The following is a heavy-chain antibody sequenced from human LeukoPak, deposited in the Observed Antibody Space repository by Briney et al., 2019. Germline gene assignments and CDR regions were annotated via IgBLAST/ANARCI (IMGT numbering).Heavy chain of an antibody. Sequence: GGSLRLSCAASGFTVSSNYMNWVRQAPGKGLEWVSVIYGGGSTYYADSVKGRFTISRDNSENTLYLQMNSLRAEDTAVYYCARAYDSSGYYGYYFDYWGQGTLVTVSS. CDR1: GFTVSSNY. CDR2: IYGGGST. D-gene: IGHD3-22*01. CDR3: ARAYDSSGYYGYYFDY. J-gene: IGHJ4*02. V-gene: IGHV3-53*01.